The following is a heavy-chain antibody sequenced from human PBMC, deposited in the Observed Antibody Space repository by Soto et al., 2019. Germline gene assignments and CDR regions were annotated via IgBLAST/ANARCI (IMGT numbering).Heavy chain of an antibody. CDR2: ISGTGGST. J-gene: IGHJ3*02. CDR3: VRGGLVPAAPWDSFDI. CDR1: GFAFRSYA. V-gene: IGHV3-23*01. Sequence: GGSLRLSCAASGFAFRSYAMSWVRQAPGKGLEWVSAISGTGGSTYYADSVKGRFTISRDNSKNTLYLQMNSLRAEDMAVYYCVRGGLVPAAPWDSFDIWGQGTMVTVSS. D-gene: IGHD2-2*01.